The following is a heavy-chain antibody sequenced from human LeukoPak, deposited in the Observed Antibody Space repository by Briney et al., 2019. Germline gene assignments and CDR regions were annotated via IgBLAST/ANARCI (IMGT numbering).Heavy chain of an antibody. D-gene: IGHD5-24*01. CDR2: IYHSGST. Sequence: SQTLSLTCAVSGGSISSGGYSWSWIRQPPGKGLEWIGYIYHSGSTYYNPSLKSRVTISVDRSKNQFSLKLSSVTAADTAVYYCARPQRDGYTPGAFDIWGQGTMVTVSS. CDR3: ARPQRDGYTPGAFDI. CDR1: GGSISSGGYS. V-gene: IGHV4-30-2*02. J-gene: IGHJ3*02.